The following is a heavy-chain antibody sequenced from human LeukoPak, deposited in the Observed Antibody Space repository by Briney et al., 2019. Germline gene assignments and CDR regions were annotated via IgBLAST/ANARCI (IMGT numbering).Heavy chain of an antibody. CDR1: GYTFTSYY. CDR2: INPSGGST. V-gene: IGHV1-46*01. CDR3: ASQAGGDYGDY. D-gene: IGHD4-17*01. J-gene: IGHJ4*02. Sequence: ASVKVSCKASGYTFTSYYMHWVRQAPGQGLEWMGIINPSGGSTSYAQKFQGRVTMTRDMSTGTVYMELSSLRSEDTAVYYCASQAGGDYGDYWGQGTLVTVSS.